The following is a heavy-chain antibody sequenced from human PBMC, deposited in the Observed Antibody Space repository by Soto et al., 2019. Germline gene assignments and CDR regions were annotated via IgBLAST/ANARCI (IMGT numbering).Heavy chain of an antibody. D-gene: IGHD6-13*01. CDR1: GFTFSSYG. V-gene: IGHV3-30*18. Sequence: QVQLVESGGGVVQPGRSLRLSCAASGFTFSSYGMHWVRQAPGKGLEWVAVISYDGSNKYYADSVKGRFTISRDNSKNTLYLQMNSLRAEDTAVYYCAKDLLAGSSCYATYEAFDIWGQGTMVTVSS. J-gene: IGHJ3*02. CDR2: ISYDGSNK. CDR3: AKDLLAGSSCYATYEAFDI.